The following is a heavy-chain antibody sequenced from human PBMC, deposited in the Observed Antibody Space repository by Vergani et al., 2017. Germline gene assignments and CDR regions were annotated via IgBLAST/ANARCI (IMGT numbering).Heavy chain of an antibody. CDR1: GGSFSGYY. CDR3: ARGAGGSRSSCNTDNWFDP. Sequence: QVQLQQWGAGLLKPSETLSLTCAVYGGSFSGYYWSWIRKPPGKGLEWIGEVNHSGITNYNPSLKTGVTIPIDTSKNQFSLRLSSVTAADAAVYDCARGAGGSRSSCNTDNWFDPWGQGTLVTVSS. J-gene: IGHJ5*02. D-gene: IGHD2-2*01. V-gene: IGHV4-34*01. CDR2: VNHSGIT.